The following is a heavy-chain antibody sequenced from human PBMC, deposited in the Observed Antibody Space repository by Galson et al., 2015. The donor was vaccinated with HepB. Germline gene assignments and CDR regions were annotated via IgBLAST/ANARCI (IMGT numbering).Heavy chain of an antibody. Sequence: SLRLSCAASGFTFSSYGMHWVRQAPGKGLEWVAVISYDGSNKYYADSVKGRFTISRDNSKSTLYLQMNSLRAEDTAVYYCAKDGNYHLLAPTMGGMDVWGQGTTVTVSS. J-gene: IGHJ6*02. D-gene: IGHD2-2*01. V-gene: IGHV3-30*18. CDR2: ISYDGSNK. CDR3: AKDGNYHLLAPTMGGMDV. CDR1: GFTFSSYG.